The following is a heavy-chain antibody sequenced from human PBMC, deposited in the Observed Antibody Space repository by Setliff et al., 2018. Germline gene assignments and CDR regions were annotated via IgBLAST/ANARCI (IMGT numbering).Heavy chain of an antibody. J-gene: IGHJ1*01. CDR3: ARVAYGLEYFQY. V-gene: IGHV1-18*01. CDR2: IDLYNAGT. Sequence: ASVKVSCKASGSPFNTYDINWVRQAPGQGLEWLGRIDLYNAGTTYAEKMETKVTMTVDTSSNIGYMELRSLTSDDTGIYFCARVAYGLEYFQYWGQGTLVTVSS. D-gene: IGHD4-17*01. CDR1: GSPFNTYD.